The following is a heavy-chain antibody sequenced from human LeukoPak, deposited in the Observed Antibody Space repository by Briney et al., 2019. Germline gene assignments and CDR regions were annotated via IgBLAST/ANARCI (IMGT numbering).Heavy chain of an antibody. CDR1: GFTVSSNY. Sequence: PGGSLRLSCAASGFTVSSNYMSWVRQAPGKGLEWVSVIYSGGSTYYADSVKGRFTISRDNSKNTLYLQMNSLRAEDTAVYYCFTIFGVDHFDYWGQGTLVTVSS. CDR2: IYSGGST. CDR3: FTIFGVDHFDY. V-gene: IGHV3-53*01. J-gene: IGHJ4*02. D-gene: IGHD3-3*01.